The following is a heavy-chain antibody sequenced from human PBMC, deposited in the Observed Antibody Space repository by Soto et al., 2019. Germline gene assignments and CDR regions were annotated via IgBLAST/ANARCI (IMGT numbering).Heavy chain of an antibody. CDR1: GGSFSGYY. V-gene: IGHV4-34*01. CDR2: INHSGST. D-gene: IGHD7-27*01. Sequence: QVQLQQWGAGLLKPSETLSLTCAVYGGSFSGYYWNWIRQPPGKGLEWIGEINHSGSTHYNPSLKSRVTLSLDTPKNQFSLKLSSVTAADTAVYYCARGWGRIFDYWGQGTLVTVSS. J-gene: IGHJ4*02. CDR3: ARGWGRIFDY.